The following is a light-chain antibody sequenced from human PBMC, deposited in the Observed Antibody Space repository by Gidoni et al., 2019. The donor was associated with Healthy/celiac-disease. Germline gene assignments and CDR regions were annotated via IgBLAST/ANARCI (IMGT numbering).Light chain of an antibody. J-gene: IGKJ1*01. V-gene: IGKV1-39*01. CDR1: QSISSY. Sequence: DIQMTQSTSSLSASVGDRVTITCRASQSISSYLNWYQQKPGKAPKLLIYAASSLQSGVPSRFSGSGSGTDFTLTISSLQPEDFATYYCQQSYSTPTFXQXTKVEIK. CDR2: AAS. CDR3: QQSYSTPT.